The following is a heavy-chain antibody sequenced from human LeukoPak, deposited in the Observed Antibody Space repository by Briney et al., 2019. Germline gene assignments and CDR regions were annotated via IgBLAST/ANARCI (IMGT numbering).Heavy chain of an antibody. CDR3: ARVARYCSSTSCYQLDY. Sequence: SETLSLTCTVSGGSISSYYWSWIRQPPGKGLEWIGYIYYSGSTNYNPSLKSRVTISVDTSKNQFSLKLSSVTAADTAVYYCARVARYCSSTSCYQLDYWGQGTLVTVSS. CDR2: IYYSGST. D-gene: IGHD2-2*01. V-gene: IGHV4-59*01. CDR1: GGSISSYY. J-gene: IGHJ4*02.